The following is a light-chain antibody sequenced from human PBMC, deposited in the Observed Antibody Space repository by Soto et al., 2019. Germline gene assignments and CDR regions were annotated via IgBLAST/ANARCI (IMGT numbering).Light chain of an antibody. Sequence: SSELTQPPSVSVAPGQTAMVTCGGNNIGNESVHWYQQRPGQAPVLVVYDDTDRPSGIPERFSGSKSGNTATLTISRVEAGDEADYYCQVWDSSGDDTSDRTSNRWVFGGGTQLTVL. CDR3: QVWDSSGDDTSDRTSNRWV. J-gene: IGLJ3*02. CDR1: NIGNES. V-gene: IGLV3-21*02. CDR2: DDT.